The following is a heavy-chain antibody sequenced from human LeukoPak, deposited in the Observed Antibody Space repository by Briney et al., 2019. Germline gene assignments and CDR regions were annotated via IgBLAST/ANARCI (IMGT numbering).Heavy chain of an antibody. Sequence: SETLSLTCTVSGGSISSSSYYWGWIRQPPGKGLEWIGSISYSGNTYYNPSLESRVTISLDMSKNQFSLKLSSVTAADTAVYYCARQLDYEGIWFDPWGQGTLVTVSS. CDR1: GGSISSSSYY. V-gene: IGHV4-39*07. CDR3: ARQLDYEGIWFDP. D-gene: IGHD4-17*01. J-gene: IGHJ5*02. CDR2: ISYSGNT.